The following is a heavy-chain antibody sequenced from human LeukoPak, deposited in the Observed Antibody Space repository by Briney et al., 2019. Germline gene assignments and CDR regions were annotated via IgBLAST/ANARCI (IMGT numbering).Heavy chain of an antibody. J-gene: IGHJ4*02. CDR1: GGSFSGYY. V-gene: IGHV4-34*01. CDR2: INHSGST. D-gene: IGHD2-15*01. Sequence: SETLSLTCAVYGGSFSGYYWSWIRQPPGKGLEWIGEINHSGSTNYNPSLKSRVTISVDTSKNQFSLKLSSVTAADTAVYFCARRACGGGSCYFDYWGQGMLVTVSS. CDR3: ARRACGGGSCYFDY.